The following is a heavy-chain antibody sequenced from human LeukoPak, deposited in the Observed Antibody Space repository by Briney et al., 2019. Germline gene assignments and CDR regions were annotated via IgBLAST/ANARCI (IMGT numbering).Heavy chain of an antibody. CDR2: IYSGGST. V-gene: IGHV3-53*01. Sequence: PGGSLRLSCAASGFIVSSNYMSWVRQAPGKGLEWVSVIYSGGSTYYADSVKGRFTISRDNSKNTLYLQMNSLRAEDTAVYYCASFLAAAGPFDPWGQGTLVTVSS. D-gene: IGHD6-13*01. CDR1: GFIVSSNY. J-gene: IGHJ5*02. CDR3: ASFLAAAGPFDP.